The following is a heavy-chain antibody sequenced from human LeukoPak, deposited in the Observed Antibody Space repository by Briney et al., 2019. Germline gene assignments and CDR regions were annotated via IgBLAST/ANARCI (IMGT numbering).Heavy chain of an antibody. D-gene: IGHD3-22*01. CDR3: ARERWGAYYDSSAVFGTYFDY. Sequence: SETLSLTCTVSGGSISSGSYYWSWIRQPAGKGLEWIGRIYTSGSTNYNPSLKSRVTISVDTSKNQFSLKLSSVTAADTAVYYCARERWGAYYDSSAVFGTYFDYWGQGTLVTVSS. J-gene: IGHJ4*02. CDR1: GGSISSGSYY. V-gene: IGHV4-61*02. CDR2: IYTSGST.